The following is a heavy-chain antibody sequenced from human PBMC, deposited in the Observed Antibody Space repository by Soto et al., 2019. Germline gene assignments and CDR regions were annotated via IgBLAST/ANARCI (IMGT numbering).Heavy chain of an antibody. Sequence: QVQLVESGGGVVQPGRSLRLSCAASGFTFSSYGMHWVRQAPGKGLEWVAVISYDGSNKYYADSVKGRFTISRVNSKNTLYLQMNSLRAEDTAVYYCAKDHHYYDSSGYYYAGYFDYWGQGTLVTVSS. CDR3: AKDHHYYDSSGYYYAGYFDY. V-gene: IGHV3-30*18. D-gene: IGHD3-22*01. J-gene: IGHJ4*02. CDR1: GFTFSSYG. CDR2: ISYDGSNK.